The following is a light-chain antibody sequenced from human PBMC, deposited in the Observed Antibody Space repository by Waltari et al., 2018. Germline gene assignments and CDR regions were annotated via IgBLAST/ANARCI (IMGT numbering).Light chain of an antibody. J-gene: IGKJ1*01. V-gene: IGKV1-33*01. CDR2: DVS. CDR1: QAINNH. Sequence: DIQMTQSPSSLSASVGDRVTITCQASQAINNHLNWYQQKPGKAPELLIYDVSKLETGVPSRFGGSGSGTDFSFTISSLQPEDIATYYCQQYNNWPRTFGQGTKVEIK. CDR3: QQYNNWPRT.